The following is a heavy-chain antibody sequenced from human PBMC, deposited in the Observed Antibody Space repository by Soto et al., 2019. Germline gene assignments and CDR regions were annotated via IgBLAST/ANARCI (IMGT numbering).Heavy chain of an antibody. CDR2: IYYSGST. J-gene: IGHJ5*02. V-gene: IGHV4-59*01. CDR1: GGSISSYY. Sequence: QVQLQESGPGLVQPSETLSLTCTGSGGSISSYYWSWIRQPPGKGLEWIGYIYYSGSTNYNPSLKSRVTISVDTSKNQFALKLSSVPAAHPAVYYWARATLSIEALPSFGPWGQGTLVPVSS. D-gene: IGHD6-6*01. CDR3: ARATLSIEALPSFGP.